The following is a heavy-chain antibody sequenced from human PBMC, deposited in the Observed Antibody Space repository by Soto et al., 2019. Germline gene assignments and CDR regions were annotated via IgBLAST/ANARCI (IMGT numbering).Heavy chain of an antibody. Sequence: SETLSLTCTVSGGSISSGDYYWSWIRQPPGKGLEWIWYIYYSGSTYYNPSLKSRVTISVDTSKNQFSLKLSSVTAADTAVYYCARVEWDSSGYYYNWFDPWGQGTLVTVSS. D-gene: IGHD3-22*01. CDR2: IYYSGST. CDR3: ARVEWDSSGYYYNWFDP. J-gene: IGHJ5*02. V-gene: IGHV4-30-4*01. CDR1: GGSISSGDYY.